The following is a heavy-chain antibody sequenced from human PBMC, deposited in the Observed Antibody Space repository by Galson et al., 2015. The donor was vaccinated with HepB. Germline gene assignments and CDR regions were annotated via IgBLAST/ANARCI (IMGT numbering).Heavy chain of an antibody. CDR1: GFTFSSYG. D-gene: IGHD1-26*01. J-gene: IGHJ4*02. V-gene: IGHV3-30*18. CDR2: ISYDGSNK. CDR3: AKVRSEWELPSPDY. Sequence: SLRLSCAASGFTFSSYGMHWVRQAPGKGLEWVAVISYDGSNKYYADSVKGRFTISRDNSKNTLYLQMNSLRAEDTAVYYCAKVRSEWELPSPDYWGQGTLVTVSS.